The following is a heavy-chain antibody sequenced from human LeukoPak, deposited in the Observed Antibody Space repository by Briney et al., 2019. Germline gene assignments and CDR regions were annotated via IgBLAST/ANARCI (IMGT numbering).Heavy chain of an antibody. V-gene: IGHV4-59*01. CDR1: GGSISSYY. Sequence: RASETLSLTCTVSGGSISSYYWSWIRQPPGKGLEWIGYIYYSGSTNYNPSLKSRVTISVDTSKNQFSLKLSSVTAADTAVYYCARELSYDILTGYYKENWFDPWGQGTLVTVSS. D-gene: IGHD3-9*01. CDR2: IYYSGST. CDR3: ARELSYDILTGYYKENWFDP. J-gene: IGHJ5*02.